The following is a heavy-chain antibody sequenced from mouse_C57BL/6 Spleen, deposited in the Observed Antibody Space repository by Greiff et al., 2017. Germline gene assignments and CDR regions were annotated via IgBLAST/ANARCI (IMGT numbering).Heavy chain of an antibody. Sequence: VQLQQSGAELARPGASVKLSCKASGYTFTSYGISWVKQRTGQGLEWIGEIYPRSGNTYYNEKVKGKATLTADKSSSTAYMELRSLTSEDSAVYFCAREDDGRGYAMDYWGQGTSVTVSS. J-gene: IGHJ4*01. CDR2: IYPRSGNT. V-gene: IGHV1-81*01. D-gene: IGHD2-12*01. CDR3: AREDDGRGYAMDY. CDR1: GYTFTSYG.